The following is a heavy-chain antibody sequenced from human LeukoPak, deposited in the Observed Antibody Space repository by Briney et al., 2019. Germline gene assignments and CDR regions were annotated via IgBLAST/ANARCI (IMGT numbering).Heavy chain of an antibody. CDR1: GGSINSHSYY. V-gene: IGHV4-39*07. CDR3: ARLDGSGSYSFDY. CDR2: IYYSGST. J-gene: IGHJ4*02. D-gene: IGHD3-10*01. Sequence: SETLSLTCTVSGGSINSHSYYWGWIRQPPGKGLEWIGSIYYSGSTYYNPSLKSRVTISVDTSKNQFSLKLSSVTAADTAVYYCARLDGSGSYSFDYWGQGTLVTVSS.